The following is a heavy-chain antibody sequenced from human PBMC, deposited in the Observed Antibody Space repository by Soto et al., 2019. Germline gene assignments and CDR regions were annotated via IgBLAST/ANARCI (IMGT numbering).Heavy chain of an antibody. D-gene: IGHD6-6*01. V-gene: IGHV3-21*01. Sequence: GGSLRLSCAASGCTFSSYSMNWVRQAPGKGLEWVSCISSSSSYIYYSDSVKGRFTISRDNAKNSLYLKMNSLSAEDTAVYYCASSRYSSSWGFDYWGQGTLVTVSS. CDR1: GCTFSSYS. J-gene: IGHJ4*02. CDR3: ASSRYSSSWGFDY. CDR2: ISSSSSYI.